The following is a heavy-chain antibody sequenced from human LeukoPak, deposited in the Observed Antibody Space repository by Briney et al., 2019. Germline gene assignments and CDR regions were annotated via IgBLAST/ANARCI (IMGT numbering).Heavy chain of an antibody. J-gene: IGHJ4*02. Sequence: SSETLSLTCTVSGGSISSGSYYWHWIRQPAGKGLEWIGRISTSGITKYNPSLKSRVTIPVDTSKNQFSLKLSSVTAADTAVYYCARGPDYSNYADYWGQGTLVTVSS. D-gene: IGHD4-11*01. V-gene: IGHV4-61*02. CDR1: GGSISSGSYY. CDR2: ISTSGIT. CDR3: ARGPDYSNYADY.